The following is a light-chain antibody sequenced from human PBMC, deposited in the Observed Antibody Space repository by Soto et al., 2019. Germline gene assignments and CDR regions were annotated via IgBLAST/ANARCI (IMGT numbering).Light chain of an antibody. J-gene: IGKJ1*01. CDR1: QSVSSY. CDR3: QQRSNWPRT. CDR2: DAS. V-gene: IGKV3-11*01. Sequence: EILITQSASTLCMPQGERATLSCRASQSVSSYLAWYQQKPGQAPRLLIYDASNRATGIPARFSGSGSGTDFTLTISSLEPEDFAVYYCQQRSNWPRTFGQGTKVDIK.